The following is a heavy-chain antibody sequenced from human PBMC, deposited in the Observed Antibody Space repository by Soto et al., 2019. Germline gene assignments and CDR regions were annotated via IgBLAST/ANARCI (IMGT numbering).Heavy chain of an antibody. CDR3: ARTYYYDSSGYPPGYYGMDV. Sequence: GASVKVSCKASGGTFSSYAFSWVRQAPGQGLEWMGGIIPIFGTANYAQKFQGRVTITADESTSTAYMELSSLRPEDTAVYYCARTYYYDSSGYPPGYYGMDVWGQGTTVTVSS. CDR1: GGTFSSYA. D-gene: IGHD3-22*01. CDR2: IIPIFGTA. V-gene: IGHV1-69*13. J-gene: IGHJ6*02.